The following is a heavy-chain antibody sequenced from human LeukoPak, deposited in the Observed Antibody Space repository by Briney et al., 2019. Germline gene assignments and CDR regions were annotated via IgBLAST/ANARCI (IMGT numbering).Heavy chain of an antibody. CDR2: MNPNSGNT. V-gene: IGHV1-8*02. CDR1: GYTFTSYG. Sequence: ASVNVSCKASGYTFTSYGISWVRQAAGQGLEWMGWMNPNSGNTGYAQKFQGRVTMTRNSSITTAYMELSSLRSEDTAVYYCSRRHGRCSDGSCYYPDYWGQGTLVTVSS. CDR3: SRRHGRCSDGSCYYPDY. J-gene: IGHJ4*02. D-gene: IGHD2-15*01.